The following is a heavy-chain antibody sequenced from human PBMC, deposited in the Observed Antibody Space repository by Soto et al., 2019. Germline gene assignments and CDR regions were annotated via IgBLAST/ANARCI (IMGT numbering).Heavy chain of an antibody. V-gene: IGHV1-8*01. CDR1: SYTFTSYD. J-gene: IGHJ4*02. D-gene: IGHD1-1*01. Sequence: ASVKVSCKASSYTFTSYDIYLLRQATGQGLEWMGWMNPNTGNSAYAQKFQGRVTATSDTSINTVHTQLNSLQSEDMAVYYCATQAETRRWNVFSSDKYYFDFWGQGTMVTVSS. CDR2: MNPNTGNS. CDR3: ATQAETRRWNVFSSDKYYFDF.